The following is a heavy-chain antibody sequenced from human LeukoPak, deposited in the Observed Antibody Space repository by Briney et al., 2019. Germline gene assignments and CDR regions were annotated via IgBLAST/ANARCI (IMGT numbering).Heavy chain of an antibody. Sequence: GGSLRLSCAASGFTFRSYWMHWVRQTPGKGLVWVSRINGDGSNTTYADSVKGRFTTSRDTAKNTLYLQMISLRADDTAVYYCARGSGSYSSDAFDIWGQGTTVTVSS. D-gene: IGHD3-10*01. CDR2: INGDGSNT. CDR1: GFTFRSYW. J-gene: IGHJ3*02. V-gene: IGHV3-74*01. CDR3: ARGSGSYSSDAFDI.